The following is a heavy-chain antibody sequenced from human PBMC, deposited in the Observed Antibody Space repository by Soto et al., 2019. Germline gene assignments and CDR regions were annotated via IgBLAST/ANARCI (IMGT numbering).Heavy chain of an antibody. D-gene: IGHD2-2*01. CDR1: GGTFSSYA. Sequence: QVQLVQSGAEVKKPGSSVKVSCKASGGTFSSYAISWVRQAPGQGLEWMGGIIPISGTANYAQKFQRRVTITAVESTSTAYMELSSLRSEDTAVYYCARSQGSSTSLEIYYYYYYGMDVWGQGTTVTVSS. CDR2: IIPISGTA. J-gene: IGHJ6*02. CDR3: ARSQGSSTSLEIYYYYYYGMDV. V-gene: IGHV1-69*01.